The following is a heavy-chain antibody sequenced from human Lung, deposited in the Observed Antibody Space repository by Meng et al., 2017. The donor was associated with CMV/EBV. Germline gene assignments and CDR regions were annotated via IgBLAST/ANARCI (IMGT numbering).Heavy chain of an antibody. CDR2: MSYDGSNK. J-gene: IGHJ4*02. V-gene: IGHV3-30-3*01. Sequence: GESXKISXAASGFTFSNYAMHWVRQAPGKGLEWVAVMSYDGSNKYYADSVKGRFTISRDNSKNTLYLQMNSQRAEDTAMYYCARDRSYDSSGYLDYWGQGTLVTVSS. D-gene: IGHD3-22*01. CDR1: GFTFSNYA. CDR3: ARDRSYDSSGYLDY.